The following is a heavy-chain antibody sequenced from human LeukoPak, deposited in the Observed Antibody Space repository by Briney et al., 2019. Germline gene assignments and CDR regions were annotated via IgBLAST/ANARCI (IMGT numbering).Heavy chain of an antibody. J-gene: IGHJ6*03. CDR3: ARQNPEYYDILTGSGKSYMDV. CDR1: GGSISSGSYY. V-gene: IGHV4-61*02. D-gene: IGHD3-9*01. CDR2: IYTSGST. Sequence: KSSETLSLTCTVSGGSISSGSYYWSWIRQPAGKGLEWIGRIYTSGSTNYNPSLKSRVTISVDTSKNQFSLKLSSVTAADTAVYYCARQNPEYYDILTGSGKSYMDVWGKGTTVTISS.